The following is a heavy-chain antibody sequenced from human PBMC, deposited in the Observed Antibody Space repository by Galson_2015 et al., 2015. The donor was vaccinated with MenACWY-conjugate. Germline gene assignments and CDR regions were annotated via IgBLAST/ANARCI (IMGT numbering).Heavy chain of an antibody. D-gene: IGHD2-21*02. CDR3: ARLSGDSTTNFHY. Sequence: QSGAEVKKPGESLKISCKGFGYSFTNNWIAWVRQMPGKGLEWMGIIYPGDSETKYSPSFQGQVTFSADKSISTAYLQWSSLKASDTAMYYCARLSGDSTTNFHYWGQRTLVTVSS. V-gene: IGHV5-51*01. CDR2: IYPGDSET. J-gene: IGHJ4*02. CDR1: GYSFTNNW.